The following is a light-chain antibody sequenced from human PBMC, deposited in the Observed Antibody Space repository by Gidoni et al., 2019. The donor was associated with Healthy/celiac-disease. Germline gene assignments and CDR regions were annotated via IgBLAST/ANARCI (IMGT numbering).Light chain of an antibody. V-gene: IGKV3-20*01. CDR1: QSVSSSY. CDR2: GAS. CDR3: QQYGSSPWT. Sequence: IVFTQSPGTLSLSPGERATLSCRASQSVSSSYLAWYQQKPGQAPRLLIYGASSRATGIPDRFRGSGSGTDFTLTISRLEPEDFAVYYCQQYGSSPWTFXXXTKVEIK. J-gene: IGKJ1*01.